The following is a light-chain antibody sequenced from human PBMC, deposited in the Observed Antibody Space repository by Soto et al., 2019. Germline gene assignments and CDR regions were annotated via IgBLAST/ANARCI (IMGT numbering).Light chain of an antibody. CDR2: EVS. V-gene: IGLV2-8*01. CDR3: SSYAGRNKTVV. Sequence: QSVLTQPPSASESPGQSVTISCTGTSSDVGGYNYVSWYQQHPGKAPKLMIYEVSQRPSGVPDRFSGSKSGNTASLTVSGLQAEDEADYYCSSYAGRNKTVVFGGGTQRTV. J-gene: IGLJ2*01. CDR1: SSDVGGYNY.